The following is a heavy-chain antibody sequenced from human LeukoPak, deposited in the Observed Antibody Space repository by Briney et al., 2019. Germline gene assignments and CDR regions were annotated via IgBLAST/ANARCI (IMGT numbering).Heavy chain of an antibody. Sequence: PGGSLRLSCAASGFTFSNYAMTWVRQAPGKGLEWVSTISESGSATYDADSVKGRLTISRDNSKNTLFLQMNSLRAEDAAVYYCAKDKNYYGSGSYGNDYWGQGTLVTVSS. V-gene: IGHV3-23*01. CDR3: AKDKNYYGSGSYGNDY. J-gene: IGHJ4*02. CDR1: GFTFSNYA. CDR2: ISESGSAT. D-gene: IGHD3-10*01.